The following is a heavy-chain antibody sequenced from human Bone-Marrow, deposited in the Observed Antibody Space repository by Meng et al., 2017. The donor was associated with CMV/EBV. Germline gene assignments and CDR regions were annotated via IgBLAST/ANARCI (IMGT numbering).Heavy chain of an antibody. CDR1: RYTFSTYY. V-gene: IGHV1-46*01. D-gene: IGHD3-22*01. J-gene: IGHJ4*02. CDR2: IKPNGGST. Sequence: ASVKVSCKASRYTFSTYYIHWVRQASGQGLEWMGIIKPNGGSTKCAEKFLGRITMTSDTSTGTVYMEMSSLRSEDTAVYYCARGDYDSSGHIDYWGQGPLVTVSS. CDR3: ARGDYDSSGHIDY.